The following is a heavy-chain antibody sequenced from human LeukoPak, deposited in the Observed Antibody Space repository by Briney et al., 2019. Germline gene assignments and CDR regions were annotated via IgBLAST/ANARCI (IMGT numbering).Heavy chain of an antibody. CDR2: ILPIFGTA. CDR3: ARDSGAVAGKGFDY. D-gene: IGHD6-19*01. J-gene: IGHJ4*02. CDR1: GGTFSSYA. V-gene: IGHV1-69*13. Sequence: GASVKVSCKASGGTFSSYAISWVRQAPGQGLEWRGGILPIFGTANYAQKFQGRVTITADESTSTAYMELSSLRSEDTAVYYCARDSGAVAGKGFDYWGQRNLVTVSS.